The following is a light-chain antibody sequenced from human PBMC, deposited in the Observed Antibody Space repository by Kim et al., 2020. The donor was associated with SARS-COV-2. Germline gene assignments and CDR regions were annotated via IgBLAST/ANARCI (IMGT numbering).Light chain of an antibody. CDR2: GAS. J-gene: IGKJ1*01. V-gene: IGKV3-15*01. CDR3: KQYNNWPPWT. CDR1: QSVSSN. Sequence: CPGERATLSCRASQSVSSNLAWYQQTPGQAPRLLIYGASTRATGIPARFSVSGSGTEFTLTISSLQSEDFAVYYCKQYNNWPPWTFGQGTKVDIK.